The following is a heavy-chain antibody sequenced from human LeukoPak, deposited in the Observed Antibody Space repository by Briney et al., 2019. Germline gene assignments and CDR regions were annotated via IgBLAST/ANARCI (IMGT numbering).Heavy chain of an antibody. CDR2: TYPGDSET. V-gene: IGHV5-51*01. Sequence: GESLKISCKGSGYSFTTYWINWVRQMPGKGLEWMGITYPGDSETRYSPSSQGQVTTSVDKATSTAFLQWSSLKVSDTAMYYCATTSRSWLDFWGQGTLVTVSS. J-gene: IGHJ5*01. CDR3: ATTSRSWLDF. CDR1: GYSFTTYW. D-gene: IGHD6-13*01.